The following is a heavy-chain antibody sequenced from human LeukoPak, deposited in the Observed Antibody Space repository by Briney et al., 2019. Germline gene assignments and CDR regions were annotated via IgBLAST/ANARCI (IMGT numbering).Heavy chain of an antibody. D-gene: IGHD6-19*01. CDR2: IYYSGST. CDR3: ARGSEGWFDP. V-gene: IGHV4-59*01. J-gene: IGHJ5*02. Sequence: SETLSLTCTVSGGSISSYFWSWVRQPPGMGLEWIGYIYYSGSTNYNPSLKSRVTMSVDTSKNQFSLKLSSVTAADTAVYYCARGSEGWFDPWGQGTLVTVSS. CDR1: GGSISSYF.